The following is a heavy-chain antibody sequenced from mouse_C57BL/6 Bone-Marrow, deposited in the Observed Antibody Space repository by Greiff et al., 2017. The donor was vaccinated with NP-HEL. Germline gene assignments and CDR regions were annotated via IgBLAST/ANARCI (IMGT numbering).Heavy chain of an antibody. CDR1: GYSFTGYY. J-gene: IGHJ2*01. CDR3: ARSGTTVVADY. D-gene: IGHD1-1*01. CDR2: INPSTGGT. Sequence: DVKLQESGPELVKPGASVKISCKASGYSFTGYYMNWVKQSPEKSLEWIGEINPSTGGTTYNQKFKAKATLTVDKSSSTAYMQLKSLTSEDSAVYYCARSGTTVVADYWGQGTTLTVSS. V-gene: IGHV1-42*01.